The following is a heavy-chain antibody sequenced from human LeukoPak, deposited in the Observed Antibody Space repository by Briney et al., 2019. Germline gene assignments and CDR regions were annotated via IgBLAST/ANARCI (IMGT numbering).Heavy chain of an antibody. CDR2: ISGSGGST. D-gene: IGHD2-2*01. CDR1: GFTFSSYA. CDR3: ATDVINIVVVPAGGDY. V-gene: IGHV3-23*01. J-gene: IGHJ4*02. Sequence: GGSLRLSCAASGFTFSSYAMSWVRQAPGEGLEWVSAISGSGGSTYYADSVKGRFTISRDNSKNTRYLQMNSLRAEDTAVYYCATDVINIVVVPAGGDYWGQGTLVSVSS.